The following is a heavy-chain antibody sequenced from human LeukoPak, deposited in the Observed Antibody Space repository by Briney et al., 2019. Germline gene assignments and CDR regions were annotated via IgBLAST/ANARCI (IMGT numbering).Heavy chain of an antibody. CDR2: MNPNSGNT. J-gene: IGHJ4*02. D-gene: IGHD1-26*01. V-gene: IGHV1-8*01. Sequence: AASVKVSCKASGYTFTSYDINWVRQATGQGLERMGWMNPNSGNTCYAQKFQGRVTMTRNTSKSTAYMELSSLRSEDTAVYYCARFSEEGNFDYWGQGALVTVSS. CDR1: GYTFTSYD. CDR3: ARFSEEGNFDY.